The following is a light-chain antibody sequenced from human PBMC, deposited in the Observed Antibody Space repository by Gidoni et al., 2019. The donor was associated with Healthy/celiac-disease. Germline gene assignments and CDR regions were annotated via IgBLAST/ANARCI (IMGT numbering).Light chain of an antibody. Sequence: DIQMTQSPSTLSASVGDRVTITCRASQSISSWLAWYQQKSGKAPKLLIYKASSLESGVPSRFSGSGSGTEFTLTISSLQPDYFATYYCQQYNSYPWTFXQXTKVEIK. V-gene: IGKV1-5*03. CDR2: KAS. J-gene: IGKJ1*01. CDR3: QQYNSYPWT. CDR1: QSISSW.